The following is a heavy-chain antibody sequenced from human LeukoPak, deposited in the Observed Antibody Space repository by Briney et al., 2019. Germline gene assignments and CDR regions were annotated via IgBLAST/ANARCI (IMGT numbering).Heavy chain of an antibody. Sequence: GGSLRLSCAASVFSFSDSAMQWVRQTSGKGLEWLGRIRSKPNNYATAYAASVKGRFTISRDDLKNTAYLQMDSLRTEDTAMYYCTRLREMATGYFDYWGQGTLVTVSS. D-gene: IGHD5-24*01. CDR3: TRLREMATGYFDY. CDR2: IRSKPNNYAT. J-gene: IGHJ4*02. V-gene: IGHV3-73*01. CDR1: VFSFSDSA.